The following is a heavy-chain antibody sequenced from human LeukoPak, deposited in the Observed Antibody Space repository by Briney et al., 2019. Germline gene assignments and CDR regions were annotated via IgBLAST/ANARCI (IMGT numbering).Heavy chain of an antibody. CDR2: TYYRSRWSN. CDR1: GDSVSTNTSA. V-gene: IGHV6-1*01. Sequence: SQTLSLTCAISGDSVSTNTSAWNWIRQSPSRGLEWLGRTYYRSRWSNDYAVSVQSRITITADTSKNHFSLHLKSVTPEDTAVYYCVRGRSYSIVWGSDWFGPWGQGTLVTVSS. J-gene: IGHJ5*02. D-gene: IGHD7-27*01. CDR3: VRGRSYSIVWGSDWFGP.